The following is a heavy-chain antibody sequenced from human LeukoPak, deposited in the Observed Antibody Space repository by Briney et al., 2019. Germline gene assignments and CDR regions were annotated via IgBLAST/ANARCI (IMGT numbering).Heavy chain of an antibody. J-gene: IGHJ4*02. CDR3: ARDRGTADHFDY. D-gene: IGHD5-12*01. CDR2: IYYSGST. CDR1: GDSITNYY. Sequence: SSETLSLTCTVSGDSITNYYWGWIRQPPGKGLEWIGTIYYSGSTYYNPSLKSRVTISVDTSKNQFSLKLSSVTAADTAVYYCARDRGTADHFDYWGQGTLVTVSS. V-gene: IGHV4-39*07.